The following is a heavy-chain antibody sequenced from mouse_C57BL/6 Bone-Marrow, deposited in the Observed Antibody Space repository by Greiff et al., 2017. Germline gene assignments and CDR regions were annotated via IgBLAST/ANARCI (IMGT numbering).Heavy chain of an antibody. CDR1: GFSLTSYG. D-gene: IGHD4-1*01. V-gene: IGHV2-6*01. J-gene: IGHJ3*01. Sequence: QVTLKVSGPGLVAPSQSLSITCTVSGFSLTSYGVDWVRQSPGKGLEWLGVIWGVGSTNYNSALKSRLSISNDNSKSQVFLKMNSLHTDDTAMYYCAILTGTWFAYWGQGTLVTVSA. CDR2: IWGVGST. CDR3: AILTGTWFAY.